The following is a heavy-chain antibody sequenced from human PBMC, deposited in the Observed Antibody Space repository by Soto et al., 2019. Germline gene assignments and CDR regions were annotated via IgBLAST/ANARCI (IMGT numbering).Heavy chain of an antibody. D-gene: IGHD4-17*01. CDR1: GYKFTTYW. V-gene: IGHV5-51*01. Sequence: GESLKISCKGSGYKFTTYWIGWVRQMPGKGLEWMAIIYPDDSDSRYSPSFQGQVTISADKSISTAYLQWSSLKTSDTAIYYCVATYGDYLDYWGQGTLVTVSS. J-gene: IGHJ4*02. CDR3: VATYGDYLDY. CDR2: IYPDDSDS.